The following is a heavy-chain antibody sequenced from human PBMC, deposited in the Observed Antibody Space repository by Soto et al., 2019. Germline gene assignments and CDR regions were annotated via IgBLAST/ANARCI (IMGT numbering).Heavy chain of an antibody. CDR2: IYYSGST. J-gene: IGHJ5*02. CDR1: GGSISSSSYY. CDR3: ARHSFTIFETDWFDP. Sequence: QLQLQESGPGLVKPSETLSLTCTVSGGSISSSSYYWGWIRQPPGKGLEWIGSIYYSGSTYYNPSLKSRVTISVDTSKNQFSLNLSSVTAADTAVYYCARHSFTIFETDWFDPWGQGTLVTVSS. V-gene: IGHV4-39*01. D-gene: IGHD3-3*01.